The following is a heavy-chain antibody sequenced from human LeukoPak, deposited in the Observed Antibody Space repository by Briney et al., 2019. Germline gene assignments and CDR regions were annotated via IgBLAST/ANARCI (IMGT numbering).Heavy chain of an antibody. Sequence: SETLSLTCTASGGSISGSSYYWGWIRQPPGKGLDLILSRYYSGNSYYNPSLQRRASISVDTAKNQFSLKLSSGTAADTAVYYCARLYYYYGMDVWGQGGTVTVSS. J-gene: IGHJ6*02. CDR1: GGSISGSSYY. V-gene: IGHV4-39*01. CDR3: ARLYYYYGMDV. CDR2: RYYSGNS.